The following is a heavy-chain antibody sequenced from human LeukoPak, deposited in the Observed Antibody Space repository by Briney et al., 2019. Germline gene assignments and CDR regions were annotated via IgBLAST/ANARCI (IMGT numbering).Heavy chain of an antibody. CDR2: IYHSGST. D-gene: IGHD3-3*01. V-gene: IGHV4-38-2*01. CDR3: ARGLTYYDFWSGHHPGSYYMDV. Sequence: SETLSLTCAVSGYSISSGYYWGWIRQPPGKGLEWIVSIYHSGSTYYNPSLKSRVTISVETSKNQFSLKLSSVTAADTAVYYCARGLTYYDFWSGHHPGSYYMDVWGKGTTVTVSS. CDR1: GYSISSGYY. J-gene: IGHJ6*03.